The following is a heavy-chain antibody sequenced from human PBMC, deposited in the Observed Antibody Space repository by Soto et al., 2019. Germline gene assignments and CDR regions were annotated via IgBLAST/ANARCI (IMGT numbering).Heavy chain of an antibody. V-gene: IGHV3-33*01. Sequence: GGSLRLSCAASGFTFSSYGMHWVRQAPGKGLEWVAVIWYDGSNKYYADSVKGRFTISRDNSKNTLYLQMNSRRAEDTAVYYCARAPAGYYYYGMDVWGQGTTGTVSS. CDR3: ARAPAGYYYYGMDV. D-gene: IGHD2-2*01. J-gene: IGHJ6*02. CDR1: GFTFSSYG. CDR2: IWYDGSNK.